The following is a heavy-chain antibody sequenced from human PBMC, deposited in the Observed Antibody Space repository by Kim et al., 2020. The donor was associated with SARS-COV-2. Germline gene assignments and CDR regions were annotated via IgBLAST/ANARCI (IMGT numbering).Heavy chain of an antibody. J-gene: IGHJ4*02. CDR3: ATPEGLLESY. D-gene: IGHD3-3*01. CDR1: GDSISSSSYY. V-gene: IGHV4-39*01. CDR2: IHYSEST. Sequence: SETLSLTCTVSGDSISSSSYYWGWIRQPPGGGLEWIASIHYSESTFYNPSLKSPVTISIDTSKNQFSLKLSSVTATYTAVYYCATPEGLLESYWGQG.